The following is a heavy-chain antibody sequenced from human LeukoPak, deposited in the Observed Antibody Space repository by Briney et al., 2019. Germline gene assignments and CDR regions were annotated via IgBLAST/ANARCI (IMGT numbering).Heavy chain of an antibody. Sequence: SETLSLTCTVSGGSISRGGYYWNWIRQHPGKGQERIGNIYYSGDTYYNPSLKSPITISVDTSKNQFSLKVNSVTAADTAVYYCARGVPAAEIDYWGQGTLVTVSS. CDR1: GGSISRGGYY. D-gene: IGHD2-2*01. CDR2: IYYSGDT. V-gene: IGHV4-31*01. CDR3: ARGVPAAEIDY. J-gene: IGHJ4*02.